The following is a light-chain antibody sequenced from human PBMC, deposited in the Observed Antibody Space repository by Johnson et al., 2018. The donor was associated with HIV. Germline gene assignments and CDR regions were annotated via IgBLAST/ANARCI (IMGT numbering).Light chain of an antibody. Sequence: QSVLTQPPSVSAAPGQKVTISCSGSSSNIGNNYVSWYQQLPGTAPKLLIYDNNKRPSGIPDRFSGSKSGTSATLGITGLQTGDEADYDCGTWDSSLSARVFGTGTKVTVL. J-gene: IGLJ1*01. CDR2: DNN. CDR1: SSNIGNNY. CDR3: GTWDSSLSARV. V-gene: IGLV1-51*01.